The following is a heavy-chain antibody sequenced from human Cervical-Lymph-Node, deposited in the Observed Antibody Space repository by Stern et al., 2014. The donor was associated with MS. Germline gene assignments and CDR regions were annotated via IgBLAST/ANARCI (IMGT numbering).Heavy chain of an antibody. J-gene: IGHJ4*02. CDR2: IYPGDSDT. V-gene: IGHV5-51*03. D-gene: IGHD3-10*01. CDR1: GYNFATYW. CDR3: AIYRGFGESDFDY. Sequence: EVQLVESGAEVKKPGESLKISCKGSGYNFATYWIGWVRQMPGKGLEWMGIIYPGDSDTRYRPSSQGPVTVSADKSINTAYLQWSSLKASDTAMYYCAIYRGFGESDFDYWGQGTLVTVSS.